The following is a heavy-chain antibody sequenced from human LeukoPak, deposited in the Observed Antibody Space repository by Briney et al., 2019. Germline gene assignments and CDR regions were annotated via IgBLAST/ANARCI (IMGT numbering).Heavy chain of an antibody. CDR1: GGTFISYA. Sequence: ASVKVSCKASGGTFISYAISWVRQAPGQGLEWMGGIIPIFGTANYAQKFQGRVTITADESTSTAYMELSSLRSEDTAVYYCARGGDPISSWFDPWGQGTLVTVSS. CDR3: ARGGDPISSWFDP. CDR2: IIPIFGTA. V-gene: IGHV1-69*13. J-gene: IGHJ5*02. D-gene: IGHD4-17*01.